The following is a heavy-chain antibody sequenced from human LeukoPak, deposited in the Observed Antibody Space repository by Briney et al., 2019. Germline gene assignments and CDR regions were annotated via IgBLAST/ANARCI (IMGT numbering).Heavy chain of an antibody. Sequence: ASVKVSCKASGYTFTSYGISWVRQAPGQGLEWMGWISAYNGNANYAQKLQGRVTMTTDTSTSTAYMELRSLRSDDTAVYYCARDSLGVAAAGQDFDYWGQGTLVTVSS. CDR2: ISAYNGNA. V-gene: IGHV1-18*01. D-gene: IGHD6-13*01. CDR1: GYTFTSYG. J-gene: IGHJ4*02. CDR3: ARDSLGVAAAGQDFDY.